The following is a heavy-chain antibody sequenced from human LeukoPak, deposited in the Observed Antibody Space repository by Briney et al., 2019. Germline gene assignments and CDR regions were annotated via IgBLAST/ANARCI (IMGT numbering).Heavy chain of an antibody. CDR2: IIPIFGTA. D-gene: IGHD1-7*01. CDR1: GYTFTGYY. V-gene: IGHV1-69*05. J-gene: IGHJ4*02. CDR3: ARGGLELRSLDY. Sequence: ASVKVSCKASGYTFTGYYMHWVRQAPGQGLEWMGGIIPIFGTANYAQKFQGRVTITTDESTSTAYMELSSLRSEDTAVYYCARGGLELRSLDYWGQGTLVTVSS.